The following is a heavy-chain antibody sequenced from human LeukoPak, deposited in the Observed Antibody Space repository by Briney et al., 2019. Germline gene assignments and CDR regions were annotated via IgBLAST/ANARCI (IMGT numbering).Heavy chain of an antibody. V-gene: IGHV5-51*01. CDR3: AKLWSPKELLLFGEFNIYFDY. CDR2: IYPGDSDT. CDR1: GYSFSSNW. D-gene: IGHD3-10*01. Sequence: GESLKISCKGSGYSFSSNWIGWVRQMPGEGLEWMGIIYPGDSDTRYSPSFQGQVTISADKSISTAYLQWSSLRASDTAIYYCAKLWSPKELLLFGEFNIYFDYWGQGTLVSVSS. J-gene: IGHJ4*02.